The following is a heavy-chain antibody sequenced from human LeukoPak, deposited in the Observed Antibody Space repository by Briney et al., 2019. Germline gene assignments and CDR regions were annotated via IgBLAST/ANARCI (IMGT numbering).Heavy chain of an antibody. J-gene: IGHJ5*02. CDR1: GYTFTGYY. CDR3: ARGKLAAPGRTGYNWFDP. Sequence: ASVKVSCKASGYTFTGYYIHWVRQAPGQGLEWMGWINPNSGGTNYAQKFQGRVTMPRDTSITTAYMELSGLRSDDTAICYCARGKLAAPGRTGYNWFDPWGQGTLVTVSS. CDR2: INPNSGGT. V-gene: IGHV1-2*02. D-gene: IGHD6-13*01.